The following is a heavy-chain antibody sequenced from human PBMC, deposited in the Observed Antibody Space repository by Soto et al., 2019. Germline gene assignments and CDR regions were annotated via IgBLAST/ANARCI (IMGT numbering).Heavy chain of an antibody. CDR1: GYSFTSYG. J-gene: IGHJ4*02. CDR3: XXXXXXXXSXYWKYFDN. D-gene: IGHD1-1*01. Sequence: QVQLVQSGAEVKKPGASVKVSCKASGYSFTSYGISWVRQAPGQGLEWMGWISGYNSDTKYDQKFQGRVTMTTDTSTSTVYMELRTLXXXXXXXXXXXXXXXXXXSXYWKYFDNWGQGTLVTVSS. CDR2: ISGYNSDT. V-gene: IGHV1-18*01.